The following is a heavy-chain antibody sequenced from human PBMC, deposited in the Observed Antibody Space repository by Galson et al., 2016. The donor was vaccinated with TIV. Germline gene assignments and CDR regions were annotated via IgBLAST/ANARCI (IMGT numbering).Heavy chain of an antibody. CDR1: GFTFANYA. Sequence: SLRLSCAASGFTFANYAMSWVRQAPGRGLEWVSTISSSGGHTYYADSVKGRFTTSRDNSKNALYVQINNLRAEDTAVYYCASRDIAVIPAAIVFDYWGQGTLVTVSS. J-gene: IGHJ4*02. V-gene: IGHV3-23*01. CDR3: ASRDIAVIPAAIVFDY. D-gene: IGHD2-2*01. CDR2: ISSSGGHT.